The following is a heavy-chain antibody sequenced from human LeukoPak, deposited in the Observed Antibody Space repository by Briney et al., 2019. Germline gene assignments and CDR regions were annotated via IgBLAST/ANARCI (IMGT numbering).Heavy chain of an antibody. J-gene: IGHJ4*02. CDR3: ARDGELTGDKAFDY. CDR1: GYTFTGYY. V-gene: IGHV1-2*02. Sequence: GASVKVSCKASGYTFTGYYMHWVRRAPGQGLEWMGWINPNSGGTNYAQKFQGRVTMTRDTSISTAYMELSRLRSGDTAVYYCARDGELTGDKAFDYWGQGTLVTVSS. D-gene: IGHD7-27*01. CDR2: INPNSGGT.